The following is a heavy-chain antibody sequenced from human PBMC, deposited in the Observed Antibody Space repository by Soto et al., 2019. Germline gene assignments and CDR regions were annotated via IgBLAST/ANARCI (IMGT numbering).Heavy chain of an antibody. D-gene: IGHD1-1*01. Sequence: GESLKISCKGSGYKFTNYWLSWVRQTPGKGLEWMGRIDPSDSYINYSPSFRGHVTISIDESISTAHLQWSSLKASDTATYYCAIVTAETAYHYFDYWGQGTLVTVSS. CDR3: AIVTAETAYHYFDY. CDR1: GYKFTNYW. J-gene: IGHJ4*02. CDR2: IDPSDSYI. V-gene: IGHV5-10-1*01.